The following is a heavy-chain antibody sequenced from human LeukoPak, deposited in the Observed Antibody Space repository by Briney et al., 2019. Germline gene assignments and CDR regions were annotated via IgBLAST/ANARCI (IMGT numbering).Heavy chain of an antibody. V-gene: IGHV4-39*07. D-gene: IGHD4-17*01. Sequence: SETLSLTCTVSGGSISSSSYYWGWIRQPPGKGLEWIGSIYYSGSTNYNPSLKSRVTISVDTSKNQFSLKLSSVTAADTAVYYCARLRDYGDYVYAFDIWGQGTMVTVSS. CDR3: ARLRDYGDYVYAFDI. CDR1: GGSISSSSYY. J-gene: IGHJ3*02. CDR2: IYYSGST.